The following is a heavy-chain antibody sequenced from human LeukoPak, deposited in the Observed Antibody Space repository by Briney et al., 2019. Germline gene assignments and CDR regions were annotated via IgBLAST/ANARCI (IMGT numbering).Heavy chain of an antibody. CDR1: GGSISTYY. J-gene: IGHJ5*02. CDR3: ARDFGSSSWGWFDP. Sequence: SETLSLTCTVSGGSISTYYWSWIRQPPGKGLEWIGSIYYSGRTHYNPSLKSRVTISVDTSKNQFSLMLNSVTAADTAMYYCARDFGSSSWGWFDPRGQGTMVIASS. CDR2: IYYSGRT. D-gene: IGHD6-6*01. V-gene: IGHV4-59*12.